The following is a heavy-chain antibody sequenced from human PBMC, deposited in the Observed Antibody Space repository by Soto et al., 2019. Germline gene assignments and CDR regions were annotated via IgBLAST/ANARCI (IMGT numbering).Heavy chain of an antibody. CDR2: ISGSGGST. V-gene: IGHV3-23*01. J-gene: IGHJ4*02. D-gene: IGHD3-9*01. Sequence: GGSLRLSCAASGFTFSSYAMSWVRQAPGKGLEWVSAISGSGGSTYYADSVKSRFTISRDNSKNTLYLQMNSLRAEDTAVYYCAKGSDFTIFTIPPAPDYWGQGTLVTVSS. CDR3: AKGSDFTIFTIPPAPDY. CDR1: GFTFSSYA.